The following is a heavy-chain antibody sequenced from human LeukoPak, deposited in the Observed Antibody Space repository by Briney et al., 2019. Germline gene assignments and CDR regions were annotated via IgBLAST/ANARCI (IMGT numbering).Heavy chain of an antibody. J-gene: IGHJ6*02. V-gene: IGHV1-69*04. Sequence: ASVKVSCKASGGTFSSYAISWVRQAPGQGLEWMGRIIPIFGIANYAQKFQGRVTITADKSTSTAYMQLSRLRSEDTAVYYCASAQYCSSTSCYLGYYYYGMDVWGQGTTVTVSS. CDR2: IIPIFGIA. D-gene: IGHD2-2*01. CDR1: GGTFSSYA. CDR3: ASAQYCSSTSCYLGYYYYGMDV.